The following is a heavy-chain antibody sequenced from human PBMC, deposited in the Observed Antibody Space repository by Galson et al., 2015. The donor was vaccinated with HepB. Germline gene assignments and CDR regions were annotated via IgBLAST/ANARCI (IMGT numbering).Heavy chain of an antibody. CDR3: AVTPTPSGRYYYYGMDV. D-gene: IGHD1-14*01. CDR2: ISYDGSNK. V-gene: IGHV3-30-3*01. Sequence: SLRLSCAASGFTFSSYAMHWVRQAPGKGLEWVAVISYDGSNKYYADSVKGRFTISRDNSKNTLYLQMNSLRAEDTAVYYCAVTPTPSGRYYYYGMDVWGQGTTVTVSS. J-gene: IGHJ6*02. CDR1: GFTFSSYA.